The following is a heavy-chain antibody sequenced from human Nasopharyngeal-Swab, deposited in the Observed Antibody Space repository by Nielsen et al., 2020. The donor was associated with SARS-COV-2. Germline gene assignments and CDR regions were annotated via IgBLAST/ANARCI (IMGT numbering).Heavy chain of an antibody. CDR2: INPNSGGT. J-gene: IGHJ4*02. CDR3: SRIPRVGGYSYGYDY. Sequence: WVRQAPGQGLEWMGRINPNSGGTNYAQKFLGRVILTRDTSRSTGIMELSGLQSDGTAVYFCSRIPRVGGYSYGYDYWGQGTLVTVSS. V-gene: IGHV1-2*06. D-gene: IGHD5-18*01.